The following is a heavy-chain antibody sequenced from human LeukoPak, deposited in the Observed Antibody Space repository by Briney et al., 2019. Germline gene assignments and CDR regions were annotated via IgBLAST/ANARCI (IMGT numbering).Heavy chain of an antibody. CDR3: ARGTQYYYDSSGVDY. CDR2: ISAYNGNT. J-gene: IGHJ4*02. D-gene: IGHD3-22*01. CDR1: GYTFTSYG. Sequence: GASVKVSCKASGYTFTSYGISWVRQAPGQGLEWMGWISAYNGNTNYAQKLQGRVTMTTDTSTSTAYMELRSLRSDDTAVYYCARGTQYYYDSSGVDYWGQGTLVTVSS. V-gene: IGHV1-18*01.